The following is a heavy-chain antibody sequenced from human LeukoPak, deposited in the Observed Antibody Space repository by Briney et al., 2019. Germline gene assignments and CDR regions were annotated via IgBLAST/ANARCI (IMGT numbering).Heavy chain of an antibody. CDR2: IKQDGSEK. Sequence: GGSLRLSCAASGFTFSDYWMHWVRQAPGKGLEWVANIKQDGSEKYYVDSVKGRFTISRDNAKNSLCLQMNSLRAEDTAVYYCARRYMDVWGKGTTVTVSS. CDR1: GFTFSDYW. J-gene: IGHJ6*03. V-gene: IGHV3-7*01. CDR3: ARRYMDV.